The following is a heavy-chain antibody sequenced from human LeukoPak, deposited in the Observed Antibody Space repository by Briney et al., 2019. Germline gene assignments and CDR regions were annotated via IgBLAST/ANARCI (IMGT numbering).Heavy chain of an antibody. CDR2: IIPIFGTA. CDR1: GGTFSSYA. Sequence: ASVKVSCKASGGTFSSYAISWVRQAPGQGLEWMGGIIPIFGTANYAQKFQGRVTITADESTSTAYMELSSLRSEDTAVYYCARDRGDIVVVVAARRSSNWFDPWGQGTLVTVSS. V-gene: IGHV1-69*13. D-gene: IGHD2-15*01. CDR3: ARDRGDIVVVVAARRSSNWFDP. J-gene: IGHJ5*02.